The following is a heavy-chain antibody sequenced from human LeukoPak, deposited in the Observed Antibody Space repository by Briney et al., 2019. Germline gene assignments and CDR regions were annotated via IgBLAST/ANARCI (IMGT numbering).Heavy chain of an antibody. CDR3: AREVQYYDSSGRVATDY. Sequence: GASVKVSCKASGYTFTGYYMHWVRQAPGQGLEWMGWINPNSGGTNYAQKFQGRVTMTRDTSISTAYMELSRLRSDDTAVYYCAREVQYYDSSGRVATDYWGQGTLVTVSS. J-gene: IGHJ4*02. V-gene: IGHV1-2*02. CDR1: GYTFTGYY. D-gene: IGHD3-22*01. CDR2: INPNSGGT.